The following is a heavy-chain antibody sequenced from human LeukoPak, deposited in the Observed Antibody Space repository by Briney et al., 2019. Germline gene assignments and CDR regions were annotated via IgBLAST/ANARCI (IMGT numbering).Heavy chain of an antibody. V-gene: IGHV4-39*07. Sequence: SETLSLTCSVSGGSISSSNYFRGWVRQPPGKGLEWIGEINHSGSTNYNPSLKSRVTISVDTSKNQFSLKLSSVTAADTAVYYCARRQWELPTGPRRNKYFQHWGQGTLVTVSS. CDR3: ARRQWELPTGPRRNKYFQH. J-gene: IGHJ1*01. D-gene: IGHD1-26*01. CDR1: GGSISSSNYF. CDR2: INHSGST.